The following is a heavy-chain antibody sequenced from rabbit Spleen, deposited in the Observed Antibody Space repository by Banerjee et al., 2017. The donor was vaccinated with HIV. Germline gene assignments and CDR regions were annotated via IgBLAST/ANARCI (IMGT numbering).Heavy chain of an antibody. Sequence: QSLEESGGDLVKPGASLTLTCTASGFSFSSSYWICWVRQAPGKGLEWIGCIYGGSSGSTYYASWAKGRFTISKASSTPVTLQMTSLTAADTATYFCARSTSRDDNGYPLWGQGTLVTVS. V-gene: IGHV1S40*01. CDR1: GFSFSSSYW. D-gene: IGHD6-1*01. J-gene: IGHJ4*01. CDR2: IYGGSSGST. CDR3: ARSTSRDDNGYPL.